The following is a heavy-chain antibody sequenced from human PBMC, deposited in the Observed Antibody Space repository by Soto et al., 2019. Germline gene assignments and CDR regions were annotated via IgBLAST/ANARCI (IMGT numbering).Heavy chain of an antibody. CDR1: GGSFSGYY. V-gene: IGHV4-34*01. CDR3: ASLFPGLRNRPGRYYFEY. J-gene: IGHJ4*02. CDR2: INHSGST. D-gene: IGHD2-21*01. Sequence: SETLSLTCAVYGGSFSGYYWSWIRQPPGKGLEWIGEINHSGSTNYNPSLKSRVTISVDTSKNQFALKLSSVTAADTAVYYCASLFPGLRNRPGRYYFEYWGQGTLVTVSS.